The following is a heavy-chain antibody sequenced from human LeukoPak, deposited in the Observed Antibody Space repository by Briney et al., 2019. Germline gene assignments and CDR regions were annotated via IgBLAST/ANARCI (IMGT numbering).Heavy chain of an antibody. J-gene: IGHJ6*03. CDR1: GGSISSYY. D-gene: IGHD3-3*01. V-gene: IGHV4-4*07. CDR2: IYTSGST. Sequence: PSETLSLTCTVSGGSISSYYWSWIRRPAGKGLEWIGRIYTSGSTNYNPSLKSRVTMSVDTSKNQFSLKLSSVTAADTAVYYCARVFDSPEWPYYYYYMDVWGKGTTVTVSS. CDR3: ARVFDSPEWPYYYYYMDV.